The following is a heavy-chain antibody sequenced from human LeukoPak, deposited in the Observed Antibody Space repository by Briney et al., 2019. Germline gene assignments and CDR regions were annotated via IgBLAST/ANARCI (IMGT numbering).Heavy chain of an antibody. Sequence: SETLSLTCTVSGGSISSGDYYWSWIRQPPGKGLEWIGYIYYSGSTYYNPSLKSRVTISVDTSKNQFSLKLSSVTAADTAVYYCARKIAAAGSYDYWGQGTLVTVSS. CDR2: IYYSGST. CDR3: ARKIAAAGSYDY. CDR1: GGSISSGDYY. J-gene: IGHJ4*02. V-gene: IGHV4-30-4*08. D-gene: IGHD6-13*01.